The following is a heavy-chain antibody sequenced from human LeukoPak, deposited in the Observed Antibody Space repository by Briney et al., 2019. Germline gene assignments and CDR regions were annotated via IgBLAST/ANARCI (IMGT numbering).Heavy chain of an antibody. V-gene: IGHV1-2*02. CDR3: ARDLDNYSGSGSYYNGDPLFQH. CDR1: GYTFTGFC. D-gene: IGHD3-10*01. J-gene: IGHJ1*01. Sequence: ASVKVSCKASGYTFTGFCIHWVRQAPGQGLERMGWLNPNSGGTNYAQNFQGRVTMTRDTSISTGYMELSRLRSDDTAVYYCARDLDNYSGSGSYYNGDPLFQHWGQGTLVTVSS. CDR2: LNPNSGGT.